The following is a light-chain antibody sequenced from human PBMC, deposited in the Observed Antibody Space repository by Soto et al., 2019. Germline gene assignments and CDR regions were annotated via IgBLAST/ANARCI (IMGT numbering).Light chain of an antibody. CDR1: QRISSY. Sequence: DIQMTQSPSSLSASVGDRVTITCRASQRISSYLNWYQQKPGKAPKVLIYDASSLQSGVPSRFSGSGSGTEFTLSISSLQPEDFATYYCQQSYSTPFTYGGGTKVEIK. CDR3: QQSYSTPFT. V-gene: IGKV1-39*01. CDR2: DAS. J-gene: IGKJ4*01.